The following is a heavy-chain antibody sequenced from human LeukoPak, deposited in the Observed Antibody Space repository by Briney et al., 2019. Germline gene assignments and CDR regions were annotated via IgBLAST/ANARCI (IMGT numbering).Heavy chain of an antibody. V-gene: IGHV1-46*01. J-gene: IGHJ5*02. CDR1: GYTFTSYY. CDR3: ARGYLYCSGGSCIPNWFDP. D-gene: IGHD2-15*01. CDR2: INPSGGST. Sequence: ASVTVTCQASGYTFTSYYMHWVRQAPGQGLEWMGIINPSGGSTSYAQKFQGRVTLNSDTSTSTVYMELSSLRSEDTAVYYCARGYLYCSGGSCIPNWFDPWGQGTLLSVSS.